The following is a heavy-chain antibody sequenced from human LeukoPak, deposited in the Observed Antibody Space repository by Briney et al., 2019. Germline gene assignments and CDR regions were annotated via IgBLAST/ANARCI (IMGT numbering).Heavy chain of an antibody. V-gene: IGHV4-59*01. CDR1: GGSLSNYY. CDR3: ARGGWSLDY. CDR2: IYYRGST. J-gene: IGHJ4*01. D-gene: IGHD2-15*01. Sequence: SETLSLTCTVSGGSLSNYYWSWIRPPPGKGLEWIGYIYYRGSTNYNPSLKSRLTIPVDTSKNQFSLKLSSTTASDTAVYNCARGGWSLDYWGHGTLVTVS.